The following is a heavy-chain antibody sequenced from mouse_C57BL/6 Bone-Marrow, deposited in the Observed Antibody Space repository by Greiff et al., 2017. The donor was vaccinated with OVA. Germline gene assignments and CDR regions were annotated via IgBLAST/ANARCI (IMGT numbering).Heavy chain of an antibody. D-gene: IGHD1-1*02. J-gene: IGHJ3*01. CDR3: ARRGLSTWFAY. Sequence: VKLVESGAELVKPGASVKLSCKASGYTFTSYWMHWVKQRPGQGLEWIGMIHPNSGSTNYNEKFKSKATLTVDKSSSTAYMQLSSLTSEDSAVYYGARRGLSTWFAYWGQGTLVTVSA. CDR2: IHPNSGST. V-gene: IGHV1-64*01. CDR1: GYTFTSYW.